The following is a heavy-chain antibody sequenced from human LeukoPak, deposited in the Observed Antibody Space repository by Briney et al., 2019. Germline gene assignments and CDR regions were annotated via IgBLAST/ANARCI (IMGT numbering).Heavy chain of an antibody. J-gene: IGHJ4*02. Sequence: HPGGSLRLSCAASGFTFSSYWMSWVRQAPGKGLEWVANIKQDGSEKYYVDSVKGRFTISRDIAGNSLYLQMNTLRAEDTAVYFCARDRWDLEYWGQGTLVTVSS. V-gene: IGHV3-7*01. D-gene: IGHD1-26*01. CDR1: GFTFSSYW. CDR3: ARDRWDLEY. CDR2: IKQDGSEK.